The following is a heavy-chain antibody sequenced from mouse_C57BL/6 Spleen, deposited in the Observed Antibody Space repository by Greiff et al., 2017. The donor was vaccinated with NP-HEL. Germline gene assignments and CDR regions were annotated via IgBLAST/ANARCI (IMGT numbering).Heavy chain of an antibody. CDR1: GYTFTSYW. V-gene: IGHV1-7*01. D-gene: IGHD2-5*01. J-gene: IGHJ2*01. CDR2: INPSSGYT. Sequence: VQLQQSGAELAKPGASVKLSCKASGYTFTSYWMHWVKQRPGQGLEWIGYINPSSGYTKYNQKFKDKATLTADKSSSTAYMQLSSLTYEDSAVYYCARSYSNYVGYFDYWGQGTTLTVSS. CDR3: ARSYSNYVGYFDY.